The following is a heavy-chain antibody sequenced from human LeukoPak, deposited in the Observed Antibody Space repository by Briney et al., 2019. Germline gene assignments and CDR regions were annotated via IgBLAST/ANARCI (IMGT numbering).Heavy chain of an antibody. CDR3: AREPSTDLGYCSGGSCYLGYFDY. Sequence: GGSLRLSCAASGFTFSSYAMHWVRQAPGKGLEWVAVISYDGSNKYYADSVKGRFTISRGNSENTVYLQMSSLRAEDTAVYYCAREPSTDLGYCSGGSCYLGYFDYWGQGTLVTVSS. CDR2: ISYDGSNK. J-gene: IGHJ4*02. V-gene: IGHV3-30-3*01. CDR1: GFTFSSYA. D-gene: IGHD2-15*01.